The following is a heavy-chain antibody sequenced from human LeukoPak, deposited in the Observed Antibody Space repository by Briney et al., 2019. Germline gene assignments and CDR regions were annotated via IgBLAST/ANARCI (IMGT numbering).Heavy chain of an antibody. J-gene: IGHJ4*02. D-gene: IGHD2-15*01. CDR1: GYTFTGCY. V-gene: IGHV1-2*06. Sequence: EASVKVSCKASGYTFTGCYMHWVRQAPGQGLEWMGRINPNSGGTNYAQKFQGRVTMTRDTSISTAYMELSGLRSDDTAVYYCARDFGVVVVAGGDYWGQGTLVTVSS. CDR2: INPNSGGT. CDR3: ARDFGVVVVAGGDY.